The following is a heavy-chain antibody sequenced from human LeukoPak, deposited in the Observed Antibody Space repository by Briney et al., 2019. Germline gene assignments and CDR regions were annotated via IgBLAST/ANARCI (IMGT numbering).Heavy chain of an antibody. CDR3: ETDVPAVTIFGY. V-gene: IGHV3-74*01. CDR2: IKSDGSST. J-gene: IGHJ4*02. D-gene: IGHD2-2*01. Sequence: GGSLRLSCAAPGFTSSTYWMHWVRHAPGTGLVWVSLIKSDGSSTNYADSVKGPVTISRDNAKNTLYLQMNSLRAADTAVYYFETDVPAVTIFGYWGQGTLVTVSS. CDR1: GFTSSTYW.